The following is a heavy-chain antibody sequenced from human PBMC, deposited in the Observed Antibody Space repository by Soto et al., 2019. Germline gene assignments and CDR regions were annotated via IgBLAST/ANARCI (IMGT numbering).Heavy chain of an antibody. CDR2: ISGSGGST. CDR1: GFTFSSYA. CDR3: AKPTTTYYDFWSGPKNAFDI. J-gene: IGHJ3*02. V-gene: IGHV3-23*01. Sequence: PGGSLRLSCAASGFTFSSYAMSWVRQAPGKGLEWVSAISGSGGSTYYADSVKGRFTISRDNSKNTLYLQMNSLRAEDTAVYYCAKPTTTYYDFWSGPKNAFDIWGQGTMVTVSS. D-gene: IGHD3-3*01.